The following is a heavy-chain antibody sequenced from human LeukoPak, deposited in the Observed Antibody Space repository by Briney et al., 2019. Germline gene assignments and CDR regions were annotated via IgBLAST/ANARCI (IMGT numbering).Heavy chain of an antibody. CDR3: ARGTAVAATDY. J-gene: IGHJ4*02. D-gene: IGHD6-19*01. CDR1: GGSIRSYF. V-gene: IGHV4-4*07. Sequence: SETLSLTCTVSGGSIRSYFWSWIRQPAGKGLEWIGRIYTSGSTNYNPSLKSRVTMSVDTSKNQFSLKLSSVTAADTAVYYCARGTAVAATDYWGQGTLVTVSS. CDR2: IYTSGST.